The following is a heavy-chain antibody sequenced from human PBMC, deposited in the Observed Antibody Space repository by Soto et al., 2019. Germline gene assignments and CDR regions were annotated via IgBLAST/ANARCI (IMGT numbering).Heavy chain of an antibody. V-gene: IGHV2-70*01. CDR3: ARSLLELDVFDI. D-gene: IGHD1-7*01. CDR2: IDWDDDK. Sequence: SGPTMVNPTQTLTLTCTFSGFSLSTSGMCVSWIRQPPGKALEWLALIDWDDDKYYSTSLKTRLTISKDTSKNQVVLTMTNMDPVDTATYFCARSLLELDVFDIWGQGTMVTVSS. J-gene: IGHJ3*02. CDR1: GFSLSTSGMC.